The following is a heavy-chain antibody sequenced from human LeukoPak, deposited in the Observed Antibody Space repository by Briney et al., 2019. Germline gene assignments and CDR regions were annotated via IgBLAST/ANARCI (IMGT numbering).Heavy chain of an antibody. J-gene: IGHJ3*02. CDR2: INTNTGNP. V-gene: IGHV7-4-1*02. Sequence: ASVKVSCKATGYTFTGYYMHWVRQAPGQGLEWMGWINTNTGNPTYAQGFTGRFVFSLDTSVSTAYLQISSLKAEDTAVYYCAEGALAAAVPRGDAFDIWGQGTMVTVSS. CDR1: GYTFTGYY. CDR3: AEGALAAAVPRGDAFDI. D-gene: IGHD6-13*01.